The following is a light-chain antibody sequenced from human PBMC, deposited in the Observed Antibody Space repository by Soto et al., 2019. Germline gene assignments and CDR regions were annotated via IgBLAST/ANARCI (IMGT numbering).Light chain of an antibody. V-gene: IGKV1-5*03. CDR3: QQYNSYSVT. CDR2: KAS. Sequence: DIPLTQSPSFLSASVGDRFTITCRASQGVSSSLAWYQQKPGEAPKLLIYKASTLKSGVPSRFSGSGSGADFTLTISSLQPDDFATYYCQQYNSYSVTFGQGTKVDIK. CDR1: QGVSSS. J-gene: IGKJ1*01.